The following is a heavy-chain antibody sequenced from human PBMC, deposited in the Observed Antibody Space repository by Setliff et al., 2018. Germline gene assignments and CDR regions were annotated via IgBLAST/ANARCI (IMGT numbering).Heavy chain of an antibody. D-gene: IGHD3-16*01. Sequence: GESLKISCAASGFAFSNAWMSWVRQAPGKGLEWVGRIKSKTDGGTIDYAAPVKGRFTISRDDSKNTLYLQMNSLKTEDTAVYYCTTDPSPTFGGVIGAAFDIWGQGTMVTVSS. J-gene: IGHJ3*02. CDR1: GFAFSNAW. CDR2: IKSKTDGGTI. V-gene: IGHV3-15*01. CDR3: TTDPSPTFGGVIGAAFDI.